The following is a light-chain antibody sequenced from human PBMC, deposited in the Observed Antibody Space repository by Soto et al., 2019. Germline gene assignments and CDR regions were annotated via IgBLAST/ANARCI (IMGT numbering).Light chain of an antibody. V-gene: IGKV1-39*01. J-gene: IGKJ1*01. CDR3: QQSYSTSWT. CDR1: QSISSY. Sequence: DIQMTQSPSSLCASVGDRVTITCRASQSISSYLNWYQQKPGKAPKLLIYAASSLKSGVPSRFSGSGSGTDFTLTISSLQPEDFATYYCQQSYSTSWTFGQGTKVDIK. CDR2: AAS.